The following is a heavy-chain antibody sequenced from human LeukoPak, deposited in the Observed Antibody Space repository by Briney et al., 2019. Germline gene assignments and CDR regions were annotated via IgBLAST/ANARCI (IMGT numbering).Heavy chain of an antibody. J-gene: IGHJ4*02. CDR1: GFTFSSYW. V-gene: IGHV3-7*01. D-gene: IGHD6-19*01. Sequence: GGSLRLSCAASGFTFSSYWMSWVRQAPGKGLEWVANIKQDGSEKYYVDSVKGRFTISRDNTNNSLYLQMISLRVDDTAVYYCARVGKNGWDFDHWGQGTLVTVSS. CDR3: ARVGKNGWDFDH. CDR2: IKQDGSEK.